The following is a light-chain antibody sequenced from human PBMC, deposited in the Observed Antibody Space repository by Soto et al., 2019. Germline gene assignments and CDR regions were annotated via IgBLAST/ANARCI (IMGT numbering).Light chain of an antibody. CDR2: KDS. CDR1: ELSKQY. V-gene: IGLV3-25*02. Sequence: SYELTQTPSVSVSPGQTARITCSGDELSKQYVYWYQQKPGQAPVLVIYKDSERASGIPERFSASSSGTTVTLTISGVRAEDEADYYCQSSDDTGNYYLFGTGTKVPS. CDR3: QSSDDTGNYYL. J-gene: IGLJ1*01.